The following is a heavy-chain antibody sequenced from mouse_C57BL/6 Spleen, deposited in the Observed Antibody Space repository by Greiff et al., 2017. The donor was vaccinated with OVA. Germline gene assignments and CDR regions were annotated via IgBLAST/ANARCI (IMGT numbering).Heavy chain of an antibody. Sequence: VQLQQSGPGLVQPSQSLSITCTASGFSLTSYGVHWVRQSPGKGLEWLGVIWSGGSTDYNAACISRLSISKDNSKSQVFFKINSLQADDTAIYYCARIYDYFYAMDYWGQGTSVTVSS. J-gene: IGHJ4*01. CDR1: GFSLTSYG. V-gene: IGHV2-2*01. CDR2: IWSGGST. D-gene: IGHD2-4*01. CDR3: ARIYDYFYAMDY.